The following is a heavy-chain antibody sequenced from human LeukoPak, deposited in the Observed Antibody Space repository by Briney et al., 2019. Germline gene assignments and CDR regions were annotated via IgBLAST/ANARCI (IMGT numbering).Heavy chain of an antibody. V-gene: IGHV4-59*01. D-gene: IGHD3-16*01. CDR3: ARDVALGVHDI. Sequence: SETLSLTCTVSGGSISSYYWSWIRQPPGKGLEWIGYIYYSGSTNYNPSLKSRVTISVDTSKNQFSLKLSSVTAADTAVYYCARDVALGVHDIWGQGTMVTVSS. J-gene: IGHJ3*02. CDR2: IYYSGST. CDR1: GGSISSYY.